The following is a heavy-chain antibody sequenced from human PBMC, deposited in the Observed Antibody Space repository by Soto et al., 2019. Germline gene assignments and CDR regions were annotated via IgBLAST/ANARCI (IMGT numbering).Heavy chain of an antibody. D-gene: IGHD3-3*01. CDR3: AREHDSWGGYAFDI. Sequence: ASVKVSCKASGYSFTSYAIEWVRQAPGQRLEWMGWINAGNGNTEYSQNLQGRVTITRDTSASTVYMQLSSLRSEDTAVYYCAREHDSWGGYAFDIWGKGTMVTVSS. V-gene: IGHV1-3*01. CDR1: GYSFTSYA. CDR2: INAGNGNT. J-gene: IGHJ3*02.